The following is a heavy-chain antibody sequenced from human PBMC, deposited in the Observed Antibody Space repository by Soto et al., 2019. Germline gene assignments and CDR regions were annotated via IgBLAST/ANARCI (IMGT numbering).Heavy chain of an antibody. D-gene: IGHD3-22*01. CDR1: GFIFNNYA. V-gene: IGHV1-18*04. Sequence: QVQLVQSGAEVKKPGASVKVSSKAFGFIFNNYAISWVRQAPGQGLEWMGWISANSGNTNYAQKPQGRVTMTTDTSTSTAYMELRSLRSDDTAVYYCATAGNYDSSGRDFWGQGTLVTVSS. CDR2: ISANSGNT. CDR3: ATAGNYDSSGRDF. J-gene: IGHJ4*02.